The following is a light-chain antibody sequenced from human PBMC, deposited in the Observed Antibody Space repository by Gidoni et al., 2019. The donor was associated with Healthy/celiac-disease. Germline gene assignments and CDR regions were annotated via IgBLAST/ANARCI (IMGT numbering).Light chain of an antibody. J-gene: IGKJ3*01. CDR3: QQYNSYHFT. CDR2: KAS. CDR1: QGISSW. V-gene: IGKV1-5*03. Sequence: DIQMTQSPSTLSASVVDRVNITFRAIQGISSWLAWYQQKPGKVPKLLIYKASSLESGVPSRFSGSGSGTEFTLTISSLQPDDFATYYCQQYNSYHFTFGPGTKVDIK.